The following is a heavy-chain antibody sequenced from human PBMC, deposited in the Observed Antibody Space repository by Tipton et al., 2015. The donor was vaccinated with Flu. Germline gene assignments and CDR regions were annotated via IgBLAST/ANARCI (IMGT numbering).Heavy chain of an antibody. CDR3: ATTTYYYGSGSHDY. J-gene: IGHJ4*02. V-gene: IGHV4-38-2*02. CDR2: VYHGGTT. D-gene: IGHD3-10*01. Sequence: GSLRLSCTVSGYSISSRYYWGWIRQPPGKGLEWIGCVYHGGTTYYNPSLKSRVAISLDTFKNQFSLKLTSVTAADTAVYYCATTTYYYGSGSHDYWGLGTLVTVSS. CDR1: GYSISSRYY.